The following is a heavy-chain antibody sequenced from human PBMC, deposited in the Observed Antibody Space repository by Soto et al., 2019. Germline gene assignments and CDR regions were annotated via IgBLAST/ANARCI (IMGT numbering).Heavy chain of an antibody. CDR2: IRNKGNSYAT. D-gene: IGHD3-16*01. CDR1: GFTFSGSS. CDR3: TCHSPEGMIRQ. V-gene: IGHV3-73*02. J-gene: IGHJ4*02. Sequence: EVQLVESGGGLVQPGGSLKLSCVASGFTFSGSSMHWVRQASGKGLEWVGGIRNKGNSYATAYAAAVKGRFTISRDDSNNTAYLQMNSLRTEETAVYYCTCHSPEGMIRQWGQGTMVTVSS.